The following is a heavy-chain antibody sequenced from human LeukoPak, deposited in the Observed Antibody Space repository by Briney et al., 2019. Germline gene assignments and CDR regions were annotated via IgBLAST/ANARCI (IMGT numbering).Heavy chain of an antibody. D-gene: IGHD4/OR15-4a*01. J-gene: IGHJ3*02. CDR2: INPNSGGT. Sequence: GASVKVSCKASQYTFTGYYMHWVRQAPGQGLEWMGRINPNSGGTDYAQKFQGRVTMTRDTSISTDYMVLGRLRSYDTAVYYCAREPNMYYGGNYDAFDIWGQGTMVTVSS. V-gene: IGHV1-2*06. CDR1: QYTFTGYY. CDR3: AREPNMYYGGNYDAFDI.